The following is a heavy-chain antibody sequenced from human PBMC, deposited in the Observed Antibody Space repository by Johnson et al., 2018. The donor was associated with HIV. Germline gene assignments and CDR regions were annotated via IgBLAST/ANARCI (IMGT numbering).Heavy chain of an antibody. CDR1: GFTFDDYG. Sequence: EVLLLESGGGAVRPGGSLRLSCAASGFTFDDYGLNWVRQAPGKGLEWVSGINWNGGTTGYADSVKGRCTISRDNAKNSLFLQMNSLRAEDTAVYYCARDIRRWGNLDAFDIWGQGTMVTVSS. V-gene: IGHV3-20*04. CDR3: ARDIRRWGNLDAFDI. J-gene: IGHJ3*02. CDR2: INWNGGTT. D-gene: IGHD2-2*02.